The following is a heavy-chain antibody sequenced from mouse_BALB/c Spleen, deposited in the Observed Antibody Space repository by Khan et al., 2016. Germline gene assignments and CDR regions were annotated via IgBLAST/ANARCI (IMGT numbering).Heavy chain of an antibody. D-gene: IGHD2-14*01. CDR3: VRSSRGTYYYAMDY. J-gene: IGHJ4*01. CDR2: ISCYNGAT. CDR1: GYSFTGYY. V-gene: IGHV1S34*01. Sequence: LVKTGTSVKISCKASGYSFTGYYMHWVKQSHGKSLEWIGYISCYNGATRYNQKFKGKATFTVDTSSSTAYMQFNSPTSEDSAVYYCVRSSRGTYYYAMDYWGQGTSVTVSS.